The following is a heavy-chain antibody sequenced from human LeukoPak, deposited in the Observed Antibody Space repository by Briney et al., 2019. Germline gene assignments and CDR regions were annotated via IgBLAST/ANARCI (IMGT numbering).Heavy chain of an antibody. Sequence: GASVMVSCKASGGTFSSYAIGWVRQPPGQGLEWMGGIIPIFGTANYAQKFQGRVTITTDESTSTAYMELSSLRSEDTAVYYCARDHTTGNALDIWGQGTMVTVSS. J-gene: IGHJ3*02. CDR3: ARDHTTGNALDI. V-gene: IGHV1-69*05. D-gene: IGHD3-10*01. CDR1: GGTFSSYA. CDR2: IIPIFGTA.